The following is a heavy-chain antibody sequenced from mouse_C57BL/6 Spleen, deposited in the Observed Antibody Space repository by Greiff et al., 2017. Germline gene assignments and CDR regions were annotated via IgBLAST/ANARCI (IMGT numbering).Heavy chain of an antibody. Sequence: QVQLQQSGPELVKPGASVKISCKASGYAFSSSWMNWVKQRPGKGLVWIGRIYPGDGDTNYNGKFKGKATLTADKSSSTAYMQLSSLTSEDSAVYFCARWLLRDAMDYWGQGTSVTVSS. J-gene: IGHJ4*01. CDR2: IYPGDGDT. D-gene: IGHD2-3*01. CDR3: ARWLLRDAMDY. V-gene: IGHV1-82*01. CDR1: GYAFSSSW.